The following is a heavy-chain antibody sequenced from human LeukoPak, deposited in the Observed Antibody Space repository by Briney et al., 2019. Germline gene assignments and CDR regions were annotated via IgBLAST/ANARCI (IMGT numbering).Heavy chain of an antibody. D-gene: IGHD1-26*01. CDR3: ARDAGWGRFDY. Sequence: GGSLRLSCAASGFTFDDYAMHWVRQAPGKGLEWVSGISWNSGSIGYADSVKGRFTISKNNAKNSVHLQMNSLRADDTAVYFCARDAGWGRFDYWGQGTLLTVSS. V-gene: IGHV3-9*01. CDR1: GFTFDDYA. CDR2: ISWNSGSI. J-gene: IGHJ4*02.